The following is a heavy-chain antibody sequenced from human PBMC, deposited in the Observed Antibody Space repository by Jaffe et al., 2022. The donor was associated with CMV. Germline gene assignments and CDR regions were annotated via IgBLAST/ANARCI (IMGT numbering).Heavy chain of an antibody. CDR2: IYYSGST. D-gene: IGHD2-15*01. CDR1: GGSISSGGYY. Sequence: QVQLQESGPGLVKPSQTLSLTCTVSGGSISSGGYYWSWIRQHPGKGLEWIGYIYYSGSTYYNPSLKSRVIISVDTSKNQFSLKLSSVTAADTAVYYCARVLRSGGTEVVDIWGQGTMVTVSS. CDR3: ARVLRSGGTEVVDI. J-gene: IGHJ3*02. V-gene: IGHV4-31*03.